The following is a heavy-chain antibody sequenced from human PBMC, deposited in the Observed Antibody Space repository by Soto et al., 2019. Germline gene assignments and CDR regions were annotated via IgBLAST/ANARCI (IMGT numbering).Heavy chain of an antibody. CDR3: ARDRSLRFLEWFSGVDY. Sequence: PGGSLRLSCAASGFTFSDYYMSWIRQAPGKGLEWVSYISSSGSTIYYADSVKGRFTISRDNAKNSLYLQMNSLRAEDTAVYYCARDRSLRFLEWFSGVDYWRQGTLVTVSS. CDR2: ISSSGSTI. D-gene: IGHD3-3*01. J-gene: IGHJ4*02. CDR1: GFTFSDYY. V-gene: IGHV3-11*01.